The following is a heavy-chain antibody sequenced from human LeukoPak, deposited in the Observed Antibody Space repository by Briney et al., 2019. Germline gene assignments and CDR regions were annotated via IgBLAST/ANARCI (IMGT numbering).Heavy chain of an antibody. CDR1: GFSPRTSGVG. CDR3: AHRRSGYNWNHGDFDY. J-gene: IGHJ4*02. D-gene: IGHD1-14*01. CDR2: IYWDDDK. V-gene: IGHV2-5*02. Sequence: ESGPTLVKPTQTLTLTCSFSGFSPRTSGVGVGWIRQSPGKALEWLALIYWDDDKRYSPSLKTRLAIMKDTSNNQVVLIMTNMDPVDTATYYCAHRRSGYNWNHGDFDYWGQGNLVTVSS.